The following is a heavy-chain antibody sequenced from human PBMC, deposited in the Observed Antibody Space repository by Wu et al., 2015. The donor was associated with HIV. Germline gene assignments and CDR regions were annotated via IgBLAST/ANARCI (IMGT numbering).Heavy chain of an antibody. CDR1: GYTFTSYG. D-gene: IGHD3-9*01. Sequence: QVQLVQSGAEVKKPGASVKVSCKASGYTFTSYGISWVRQAPGQGLEWMGWISAYNGNTNYAQKLQGRVTMTTDTSTSTAYMELRSLRSDDTAVYYCARDPPGVLRYFDWLQGDYYYYMDVWGKGTTVTVSS. V-gene: IGHV1-18*01. CDR2: ISAYNGNT. CDR3: ARDPPGVLRYFDWLQGDYYYYMDV. J-gene: IGHJ6*03.